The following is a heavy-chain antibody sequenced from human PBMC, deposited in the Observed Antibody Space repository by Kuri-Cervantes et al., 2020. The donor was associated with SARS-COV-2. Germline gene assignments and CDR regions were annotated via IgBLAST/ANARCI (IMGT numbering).Heavy chain of an antibody. CDR1: GGSFSGYY. CDR2: IYYSGST. J-gene: IGHJ5*02. V-gene: IGHV4-34*01. Sequence: SETLSLTCAVYGGSFSGYYWSWIRQPPGKRLEWIGSIYYSGSTYYNPSLKSRVTISVDTSKNQFSLKLSSVTAADTAVYYCASSYYDFWSGYSDWFDPWGQGTLVTVSS. CDR3: ASSYYDFWSGYSDWFDP. D-gene: IGHD3-3*01.